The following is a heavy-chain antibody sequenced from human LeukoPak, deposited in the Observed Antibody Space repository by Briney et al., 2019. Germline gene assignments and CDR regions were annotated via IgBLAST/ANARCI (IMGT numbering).Heavy chain of an antibody. V-gene: IGHV3-21*01. CDR1: GFTLRSYN. CDR2: ISTSSYYI. CDR3: ARDASGSSTGLIDS. D-gene: IGHD1-26*01. Sequence: PGGSLRLSCAASGFTLRSYNMHWVRQAPGKGLEWVSYISTSSYYIYYADSVKGRFTISRDDAKNSLFLQMNSLRAKDTAIYYCARDASGSSTGLIDSWGQGTLVTVSS. J-gene: IGHJ4*02.